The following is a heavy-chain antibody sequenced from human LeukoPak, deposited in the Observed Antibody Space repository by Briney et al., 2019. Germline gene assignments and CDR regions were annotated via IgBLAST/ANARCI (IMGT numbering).Heavy chain of an antibody. CDR1: GGSISSGSYY. J-gene: IGHJ4*02. CDR3: ARDGPYGGYVSFDY. CDR2: IYTSGST. D-gene: IGHD5-12*01. V-gene: IGHV4-61*02. Sequence: PSETLSLTCTVSGGSISSGSYYWSWIRQPAGKGLEWIGRIYTSGSTNYNPSLKSRVTISVDTSKNQFSLKLSSVTAADTAVYYCARDGPYGGYVSFDYWGQGTLVTVSS.